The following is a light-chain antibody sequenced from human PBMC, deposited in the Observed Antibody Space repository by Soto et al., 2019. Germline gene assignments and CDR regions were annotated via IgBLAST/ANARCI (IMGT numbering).Light chain of an antibody. CDR3: QQTYST. J-gene: IGKJ5*01. CDR1: QSIAKY. Sequence: GDRVTITCRASQSIAKYLNWYQQKPGMAPRLLIYAASSLQRGVPSRFSGSGSGTDFTLTISNLQPEDFATYYCQQTYSTFGPGTRLEIK. V-gene: IGKV1-39*01. CDR2: AAS.